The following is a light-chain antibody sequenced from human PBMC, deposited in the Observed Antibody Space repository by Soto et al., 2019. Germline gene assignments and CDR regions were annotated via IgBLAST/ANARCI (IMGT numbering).Light chain of an antibody. CDR3: QQYDNYPLT. V-gene: IGKV1-5*01. J-gene: IGKJ4*01. Sequence: DIQMTQSPSTLSASVGDRVTITCRASQSVRSWLAWYQQKPGRAPKFLIYDASSLESGVPSRFSGSGSGTEFTLTISNLQPDDFATYSCQQYDNYPLTFGGGAKVDI. CDR1: QSVRSW. CDR2: DAS.